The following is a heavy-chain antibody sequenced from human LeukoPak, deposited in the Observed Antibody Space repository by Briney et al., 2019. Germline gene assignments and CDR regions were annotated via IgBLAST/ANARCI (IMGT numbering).Heavy chain of an antibody. V-gene: IGHV3-74*01. CDR3: ARDQSGGARSYTNPAYRYYYGMDV. J-gene: IGHJ6*02. CDR2: INSDGSST. CDR1: GFTFSSYW. Sequence: GGSLRLSCAASGFTFSSYWMHWVRQAPGKGLVWVSRINSDGSSTSYADSVKGRFTISRDNAKNTLYLQMNSLRPDDTAVYYCARDQSGGARSYTNPAYRYYYGMDVWGQGTPVTVSS. D-gene: IGHD3-10*01.